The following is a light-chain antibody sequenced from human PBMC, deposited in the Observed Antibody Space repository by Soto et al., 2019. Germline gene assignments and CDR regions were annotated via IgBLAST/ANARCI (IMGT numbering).Light chain of an antibody. V-gene: IGKV3-20*01. Sequence: VVLTQSPGTLTLSPGERATLSCRASQSVSSSYLAWYQQKPGQAPRLLIYGASSRATGIPDRFSGSGSGTECTLTISSLKSEDFAVYYCQQYNNWPITFGQGTRLEIK. J-gene: IGKJ5*01. CDR3: QQYNNWPIT. CDR2: GAS. CDR1: QSVSSSY.